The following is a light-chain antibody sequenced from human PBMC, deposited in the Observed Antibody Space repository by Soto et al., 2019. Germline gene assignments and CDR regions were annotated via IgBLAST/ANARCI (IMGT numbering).Light chain of an antibody. J-gene: IGKJ2*03. CDR2: GAS. CDR3: QHLRTYPFS. Sequence: EIVMTQSPATLSVSPGERATLSCRASQSVSSNLAWYQQKPGQAPRLLIYGASTRATGIPARFSGSGSGTEFTLTISSLQSEDFATYYCQHLRTYPFSFGQGTKLDIK. V-gene: IGKV3-15*01. CDR1: QSVSSN.